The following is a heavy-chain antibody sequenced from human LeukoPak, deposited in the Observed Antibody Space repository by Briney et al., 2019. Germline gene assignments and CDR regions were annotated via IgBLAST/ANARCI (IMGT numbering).Heavy chain of an antibody. D-gene: IGHD6-19*01. V-gene: IGHV3-30-3*01. CDR1: GFTFSDYY. CDR2: ISYDGTSK. CDR3: ASLAGSSGWFLAPNDY. Sequence: GGSLRLSCAASGFTFSDYYMSWIRQAPGKGLEWVAVISYDGTSKYYADSVKGRFTISRDNSKNTLYLQMNSLRPEDTAVYYCASLAGSSGWFLAPNDYWGQGTLATVSS. J-gene: IGHJ4*02.